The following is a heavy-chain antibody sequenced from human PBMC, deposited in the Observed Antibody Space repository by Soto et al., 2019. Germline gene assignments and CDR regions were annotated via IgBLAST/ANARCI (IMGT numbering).Heavy chain of an antibody. D-gene: IGHD4-17*01. J-gene: IGHJ4*02. Sequence: PGGSLRLSCAASGFTFSSYGMHWVRQAPGKGLEWVAVISYDGSNKYYADSVKGRFTISRDNSKNTLYLQMNSLRAEDTAVYYCAKDLGVDYGDFPTTDYWGQGTLVTVSS. CDR1: GFTFSSYG. CDR3: AKDLGVDYGDFPTTDY. V-gene: IGHV3-30*18. CDR2: ISYDGSNK.